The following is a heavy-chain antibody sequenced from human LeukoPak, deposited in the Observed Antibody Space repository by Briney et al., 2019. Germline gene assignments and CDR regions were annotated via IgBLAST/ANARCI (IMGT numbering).Heavy chain of an antibody. D-gene: IGHD2-15*01. CDR1: GGSISSSSYY. Sequence: SETLSLTCTVSGGSISSSSYYWGWIRQPPGKGLEWIGSIYYSGSTYYNPSLKSRVTISVDRFKNQFSLRLSSVTAADTAVYYCARGDIGYCSGGSCLDAFDIWGQGTMVTVSS. V-gene: IGHV4-39*07. J-gene: IGHJ3*02. CDR2: IYYSGST. CDR3: ARGDIGYCSGGSCLDAFDI.